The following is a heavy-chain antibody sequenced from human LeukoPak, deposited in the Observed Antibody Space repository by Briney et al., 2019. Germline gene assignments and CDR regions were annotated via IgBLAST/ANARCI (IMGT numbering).Heavy chain of an antibody. CDR3: AADSGGRDDY. V-gene: IGHV3-74*01. CDR1: RFTLARYW. J-gene: IGHJ4*02. Sequence: GGSLRLSCAASRFTLARYWVHWVRQAPGKGLVWVARINVDGKIRDYADSVKGRFTISRDNGKDTVYLQMNSLRVEDTAVDYCAADSGGRDDYWGQGTLVTVSS. CDR2: INVDGKIR.